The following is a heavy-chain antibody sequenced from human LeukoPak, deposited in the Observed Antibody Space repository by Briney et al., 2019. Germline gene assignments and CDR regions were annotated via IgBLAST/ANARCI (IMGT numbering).Heavy chain of an antibody. CDR2: IKQDGSEK. V-gene: IGHV3-7*01. CDR3: ASALPADHFDY. Sequence: GGSLKLSCAASGFTFSSYWMSWVRQAPGRGLEWVANIKQDGSEKYYVDSVKGRFTISRDNAKNSLYLQMNSLRAEDTALYYCASALPADHFDYWGQGILVTVSS. J-gene: IGHJ4*02. CDR1: GFTFSSYW.